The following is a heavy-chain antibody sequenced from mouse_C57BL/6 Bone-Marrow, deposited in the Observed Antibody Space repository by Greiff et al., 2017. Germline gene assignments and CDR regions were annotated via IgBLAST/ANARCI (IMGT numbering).Heavy chain of an antibody. D-gene: IGHD1-1*01. CDR1: GYTFTDYY. J-gene: IGHJ1*03. CDR2: INPYNGGT. Sequence: VQLKESGPVLVKPGASVKMSCKASGYTFTDYYMNWVKQSHGKSLEWIGVINPYNGGTSYNQKFKGKATLTVDKSSSTAYMELNSLTSEDSAVYYCARGEVYYGSSPSRYFDVWGTGTTVTVSS. V-gene: IGHV1-19*01. CDR3: ARGEVYYGSSPSRYFDV.